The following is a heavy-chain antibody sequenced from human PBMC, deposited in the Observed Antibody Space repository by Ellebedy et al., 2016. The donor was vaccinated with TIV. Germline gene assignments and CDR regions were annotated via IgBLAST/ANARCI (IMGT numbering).Heavy chain of an antibody. CDR2: ISYDGSNK. J-gene: IGHJ4*02. V-gene: IGHV3-30*18. CDR3: ANILDADYGVDY. Sequence: GESLKISXAASGFTFSSYGMHWVRQAPGKGLEWVAVISYDGSNKYYADSVKGRFTISRDNSKNTLYLQMNSLRAEDTAVYYCANILDADYGVDYWGQGTLVTVSS. CDR1: GFTFSSYG. D-gene: IGHD4-17*01.